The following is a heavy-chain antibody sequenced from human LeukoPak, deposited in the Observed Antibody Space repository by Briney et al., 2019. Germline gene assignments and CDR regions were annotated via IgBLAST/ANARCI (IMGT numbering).Heavy chain of an antibody. CDR3: ARVPGYGGNSRPLDY. J-gene: IGHJ4*02. D-gene: IGHD4-23*01. V-gene: IGHV1-69*13. Sequence: SVKVSCKASGGTFSSYAISWVRQPPGQGLEWMGGIIPIFGTANYAQKFQGRVTITADESTSTAYMELSSLRSEDTAVYYCARVPGYGGNSRPLDYWGQGTLVTVSS. CDR1: GGTFSSYA. CDR2: IIPIFGTA.